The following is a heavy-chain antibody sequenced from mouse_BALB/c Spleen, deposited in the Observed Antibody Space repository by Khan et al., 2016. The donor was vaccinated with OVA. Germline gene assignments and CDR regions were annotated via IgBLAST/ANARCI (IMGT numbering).Heavy chain of an antibody. CDR3: AREAYRYDEYYFDY. J-gene: IGHJ2*01. CDR2: ISSGGST. CDR1: GFTFSTYA. V-gene: IGHV5-6-5*01. D-gene: IGHD2-14*01. Sequence: EVKLVESGGDSVKPGGSLKLSCAVSGFTFSTYAMSWVRQTPEKRLEWVASISSGGSTYYPDSVKGRFTISRYNARNIVYLQMTSLRSEDMAMYYCAREAYRYDEYYFDYWGQGTTLTVSS.